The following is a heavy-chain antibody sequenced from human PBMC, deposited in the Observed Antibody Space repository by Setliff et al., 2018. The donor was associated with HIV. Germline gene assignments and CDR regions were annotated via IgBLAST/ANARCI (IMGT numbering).Heavy chain of an antibody. CDR1: GYDFRRYG. CDR2: ISPQNGKT. Sequence: ASVKVSCKTSGYDFRRYGIAWVRQVPGHGIEWMGWISPQNGKTKYAQRFQGRVTMTTDTSTSTAYMELRSLRSDDTAVYYCARDFDLWGRGTLVTVSS. J-gene: IGHJ2*01. V-gene: IGHV1-18*01. CDR3: ARDFDL.